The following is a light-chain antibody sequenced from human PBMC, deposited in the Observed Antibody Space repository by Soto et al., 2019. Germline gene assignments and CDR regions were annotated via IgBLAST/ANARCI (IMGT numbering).Light chain of an antibody. Sequence: VLTQSPGTLSLSPGERATLSCRASQTVRNNYLAWYQQKPGQAPRLLIYDASSRATGIPDRFSGGGSGTDFTLTISRLEPEDFAVYYCHQYDSLPLTFGGGTKVEI. CDR2: DAS. CDR1: QTVRNNY. J-gene: IGKJ4*01. CDR3: HQYDSLPLT. V-gene: IGKV3-20*01.